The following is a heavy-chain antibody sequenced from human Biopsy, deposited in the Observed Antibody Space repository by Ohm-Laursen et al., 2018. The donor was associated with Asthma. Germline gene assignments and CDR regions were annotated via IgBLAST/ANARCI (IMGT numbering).Heavy chain of an antibody. CDR3: ARKAGSCISRTCYSLDF. Sequence: SVKVSCKSLGGTFNTYVIGWVRQAPGQGLEWMGGINSVFGTTTYPQKFQDRVAITADDSTSTVYMELSSLRSEDTTVYYCARKAGSCISRTCYSLDFWGQGTLVTVSS. CDR2: INSVFGTT. CDR1: GGTFNTYV. D-gene: IGHD2-2*01. V-gene: IGHV1-69*13. J-gene: IGHJ4*02.